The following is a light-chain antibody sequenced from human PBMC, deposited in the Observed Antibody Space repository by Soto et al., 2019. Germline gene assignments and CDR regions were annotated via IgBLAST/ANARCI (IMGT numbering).Light chain of an antibody. Sequence: EIVLTQSPGTLSLSPGERATLSCRASQSVRSNYLAWYQQKPGQAPRLLIYAASTRATGIPARFSGSVSGTEFTLTISSLQSEDFAVYYCQQYHNWPLTFGGGTKVDI. CDR2: AAS. CDR3: QQYHNWPLT. CDR1: QSVRSN. V-gene: IGKV3-15*01. J-gene: IGKJ4*01.